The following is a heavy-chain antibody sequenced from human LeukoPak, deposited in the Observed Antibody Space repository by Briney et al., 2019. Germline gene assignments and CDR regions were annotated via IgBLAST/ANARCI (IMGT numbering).Heavy chain of an antibody. CDR3: ANTLVRGVPSIDV. CDR2: ISGSGGST. Sequence: GGSLRLSCAASGFTFSSYAMSWVRQAPGKGLEWVSAISGSGGSTYYADAVKGRFTISRDNSRNTLYLQMHSLGAEDTAVYYCANTLVRGVPSIDVWGQGTTVTVSS. J-gene: IGHJ6*02. V-gene: IGHV3-23*01. CDR1: GFTFSSYA. D-gene: IGHD3-10*01.